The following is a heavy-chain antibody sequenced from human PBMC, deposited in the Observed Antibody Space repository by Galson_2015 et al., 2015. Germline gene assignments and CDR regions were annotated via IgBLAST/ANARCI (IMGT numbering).Heavy chain of an antibody. D-gene: IGHD5-12*01. CDR2: ISPYNGNT. Sequence: SVKVSCKASGYRFTTYGINWVRQAPGQGLEWVGWISPYNGNTKSGQKVQGRVTMTTDTSTSTAYMELWGLRSDDTAVYYCASTIVATISGAGAFDIWGQGTMVTVSS. V-gene: IGHV1-18*04. CDR1: GYRFTTYG. J-gene: IGHJ3*02. CDR3: ASTIVATISGAGAFDI.